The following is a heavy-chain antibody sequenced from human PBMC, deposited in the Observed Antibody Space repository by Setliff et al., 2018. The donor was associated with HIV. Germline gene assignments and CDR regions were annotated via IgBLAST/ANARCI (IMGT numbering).Heavy chain of an antibody. CDR3: ARAITNMKFLHPKAYYFDY. CDR1: GYSISSVFF. CDR2: IYHSGST. V-gene: IGHV4-38-2*02. Sequence: SETLSLTCTVSGYSISSVFFWGWIRQPPGKGLEWIGSIYHSGSTYYNPSLKSRVTISVDTSKNQFSLKLSSVTAADTAVYYCARAITNMKFLHPKAYYFDYSGQGTRFTVS. D-gene: IGHD2-21*01. J-gene: IGHJ4*02.